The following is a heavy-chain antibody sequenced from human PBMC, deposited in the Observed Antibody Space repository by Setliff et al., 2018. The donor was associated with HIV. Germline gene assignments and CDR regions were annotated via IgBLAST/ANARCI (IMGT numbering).Heavy chain of an antibody. CDR1: GGSFSGYY. Sequence: PSETLSLTCAVYGGSFSGYYWSWIRQPPGKGLEWIGEINHSGSTNYNPSLKSRVTISVDTSKNQFSLKLSSVTAADTAVYYCARRRYAYYYDSSGLYYFDYWGQGTLVTVSS. V-gene: IGHV4-34*01. D-gene: IGHD3-22*01. J-gene: IGHJ4*02. CDR2: INHSGST. CDR3: ARRRYAYYYDSSGLYYFDY.